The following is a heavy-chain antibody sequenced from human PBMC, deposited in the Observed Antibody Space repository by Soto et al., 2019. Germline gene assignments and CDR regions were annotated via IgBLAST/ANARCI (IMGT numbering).Heavy chain of an antibody. V-gene: IGHV1-2*02. Sequence: QVQLVQSGAEMKKPGASVKVSCKASGYTFFAYQMHWVRQAPGQGLEWVGWINPNSGDTNYAQKFQGRVTLTRDTSISTAYMELSRLTSDDTAVYYCTRTTGGIGHWGQGTLVTVSS. CDR2: INPNSGDT. J-gene: IGHJ4*02. D-gene: IGHD3-16*01. CDR3: TRTTGGIGH. CDR1: GYTFFAYQ.